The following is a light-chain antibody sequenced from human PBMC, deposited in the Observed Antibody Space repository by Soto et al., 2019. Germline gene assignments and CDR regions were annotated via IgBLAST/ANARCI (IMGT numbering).Light chain of an antibody. V-gene: IGKV3-15*01. CDR3: QQYNNWPSWT. CDR2: GAS. Sequence: EKVLTQSPATLSMSPGERATLSCRASQRVSTYLAWYQQKPGQGPRPLIYGASTRATGIPARFSGSGSGTEFTLTISSLQSEDFAVYYCQQYNNWPSWTFGQGTKVEIK. J-gene: IGKJ1*01. CDR1: QRVSTY.